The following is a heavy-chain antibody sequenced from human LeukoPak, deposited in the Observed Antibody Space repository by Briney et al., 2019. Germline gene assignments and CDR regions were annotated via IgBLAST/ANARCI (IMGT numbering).Heavy chain of an antibody. J-gene: IGHJ4*02. Sequence: GASVKVSCKASGYTITNNYMHWVRQAPGQGLEWMGVINPSGTGTSYAQKFQGRITMSRDTSTSTVYMELSSLRSEDTAVYYCARASGYSYGPWGQGTLVTVSS. CDR3: ARASGYSYGP. CDR2: INPSGTGT. V-gene: IGHV1-46*01. CDR1: GYTITNNY. D-gene: IGHD5-18*01.